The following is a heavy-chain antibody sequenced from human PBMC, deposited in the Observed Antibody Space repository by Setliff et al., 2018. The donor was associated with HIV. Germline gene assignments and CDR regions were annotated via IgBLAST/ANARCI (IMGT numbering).Heavy chain of an antibody. CDR1: GYTFSSYW. CDR2: IQQHGSEI. J-gene: IGHJ5*02. CDR3: ARVASGYDYGWLDP. Sequence: PGGSLRLSCAASGYTFSSYWMAWVRQCPGKGLEWVANIQQHGSEIHYVASVEGRFTISRDNAKNTLYLQMNSLRAEDTAVYYCARVASGYDYGWLDPWGQGTLVTVSS. D-gene: IGHD5-12*01. V-gene: IGHV3-7*02.